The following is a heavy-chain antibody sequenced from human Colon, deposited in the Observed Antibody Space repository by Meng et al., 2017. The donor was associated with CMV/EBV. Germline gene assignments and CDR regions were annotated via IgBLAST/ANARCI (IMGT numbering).Heavy chain of an antibody. CDR2: ISSSGSTI. CDR3: VGQRGDSPFAY. V-gene: IGHV3-48*03. CDR1: GFSISSYE. D-gene: IGHD5-18*01. J-gene: IGHJ4*02. Sequence: GESLKISCATSGFSISSYEMNWVRQAPGKGLEWVSYISSSGSTIYYADSVKGRFTISRDNAKNSLYLQMNSLRAEDTAVYYCVGQRGDSPFAYWGQGALVTVSS.